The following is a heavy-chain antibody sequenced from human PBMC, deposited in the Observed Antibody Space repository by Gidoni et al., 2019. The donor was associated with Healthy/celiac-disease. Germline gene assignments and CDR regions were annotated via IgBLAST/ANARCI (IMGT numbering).Heavy chain of an antibody. D-gene: IGHD2-21*01. CDR3: AREGDSQYYFDY. CDR1: GGSISSYY. Sequence: QVQLQESGPGLVKPSETLSLACTVPGGSISSYYWSWIRQPPGKGLEWIGYIYYSGSTNYNPSLKSRVTISVDTSKNQFSLKLSSVTAADTAVYYCAREGDSQYYFDYWGQGTLVTVSS. CDR2: IYYSGST. V-gene: IGHV4-59*01. J-gene: IGHJ4*02.